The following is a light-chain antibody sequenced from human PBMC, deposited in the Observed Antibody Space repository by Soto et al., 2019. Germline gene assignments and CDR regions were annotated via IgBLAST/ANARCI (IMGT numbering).Light chain of an antibody. Sequence: QSVLAQPPSASGTPGQRVTISCSGSNSNVGSNTVHWYQHLPGTAPKLLIYGNNQRPSGVPDRFSGSKSGTSATLGITGLQTGDEADYYCGTWDSSLSAYNYVFGPGTKVTV. J-gene: IGLJ1*01. V-gene: IGLV1-44*01. CDR1: NSNVGSNT. CDR2: GNN. CDR3: GTWDSSLSAYNYV.